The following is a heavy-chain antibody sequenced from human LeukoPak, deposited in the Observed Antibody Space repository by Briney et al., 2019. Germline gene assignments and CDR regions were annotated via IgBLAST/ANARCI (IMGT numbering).Heavy chain of an antibody. D-gene: IGHD3-22*01. Sequence: PGGSLRLSCAASGFTFSSYGMSWVRQAPGKGLEWVSAISGSGGSTYYADSVKGRFTISRDNAKNSLYLQMNSLRAEDTAVYYCARVPWDSSGSAWGQGTLVTVSS. CDR2: ISGSGGST. CDR1: GFTFSSYG. CDR3: ARVPWDSSGSA. J-gene: IGHJ4*02. V-gene: IGHV3-23*01.